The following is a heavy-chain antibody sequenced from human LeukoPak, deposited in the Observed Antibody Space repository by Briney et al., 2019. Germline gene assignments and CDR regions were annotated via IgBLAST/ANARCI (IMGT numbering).Heavy chain of an antibody. CDR3: ARGRLVGYYASSPPDAFDI. J-gene: IGHJ3*02. Sequence: GGSLRLSCAASGFTFSSYAMSWVRQAPGKGLEWVSAISGSGGSTYYADSVKGRFTISRDNSKNTLYLQMNSLRAEDTAVYYCARGRLVGYYASSPPDAFDIWGQGTMVTVSS. CDR2: ISGSGGST. V-gene: IGHV3-23*01. CDR1: GFTFSSYA. D-gene: IGHD3-22*01.